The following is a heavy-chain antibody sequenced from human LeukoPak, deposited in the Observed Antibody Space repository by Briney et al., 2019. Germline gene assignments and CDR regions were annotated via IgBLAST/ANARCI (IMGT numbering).Heavy chain of an antibody. CDR3: ARPKDGYTNFDY. Sequence: ASVKVSCKASGYAFSNYDINWVRQATGQGLEWMGWMNPNSGNTGYAQKFQGRVTMTRDTPISTAYMELGSLTSEDTAVYYCARPKDGYTNFDYWGHGTLVTVSS. CDR2: MNPNSGNT. J-gene: IGHJ4*01. V-gene: IGHV1-8*01. CDR1: GYAFSNYD. D-gene: IGHD5-24*01.